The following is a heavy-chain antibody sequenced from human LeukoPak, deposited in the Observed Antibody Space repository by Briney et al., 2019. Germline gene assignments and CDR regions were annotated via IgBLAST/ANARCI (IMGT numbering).Heavy chain of an antibody. Sequence: PSETLSLTCTVSLDSTTSNFWSWVRQPPGKGLEWIGEIQRSGSPNYNPSLQRRVTISIDRSRNQIALELSSVTAAHTAVYYCAREIFGGYNPGAYWGQGILVTVSS. J-gene: IGHJ4*02. V-gene: IGHV4-4*02. CDR3: AREIFGGYNPGAY. CDR1: LDSTTSNF. D-gene: IGHD3-3*01. CDR2: IQRSGSP.